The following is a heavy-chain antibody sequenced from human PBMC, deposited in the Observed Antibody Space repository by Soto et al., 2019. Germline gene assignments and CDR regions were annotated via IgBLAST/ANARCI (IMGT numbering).Heavy chain of an antibody. CDR2: IYYSGST. D-gene: IGHD3-9*01. V-gene: IGHV4-39*01. CDR1: GGSISSSSYY. CDR3: ARQYNDILTGYIVD. Sequence: SETLSLTCTVSGGSISSSSYYWGWIRQPPGKGLEWIGSIYYSGSTYYNPSLKSRVTISVDTSKNQFSLKLSSVTAADTAVYYCARQYNDILTGYIVDWGQGTLVTVSS. J-gene: IGHJ4*02.